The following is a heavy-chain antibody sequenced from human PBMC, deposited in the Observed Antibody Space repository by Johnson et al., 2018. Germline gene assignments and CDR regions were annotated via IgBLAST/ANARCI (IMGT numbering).Heavy chain of an antibody. D-gene: IGHD6-19*01. J-gene: IGHJ3*02. Sequence: VQLVESGGNLVQPGGSLRLSCAASGFTVSTNYMSWVRQAPGKGLEWVSVIYRGGSTNYADSVKGRFTISRDNSKNTLYLQMNSLRAEDTAVYYCAKKRYTSGWHYAFDIWGQGTLVTVSS. V-gene: IGHV3-66*02. CDR1: GFTVSTNY. CDR2: IYRGGST. CDR3: AKKRYTSGWHYAFDI.